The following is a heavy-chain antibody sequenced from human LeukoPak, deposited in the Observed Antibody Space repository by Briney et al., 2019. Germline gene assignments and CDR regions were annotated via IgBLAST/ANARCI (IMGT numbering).Heavy chain of an antibody. V-gene: IGHV3-30*02. CDR2: IRYDGSNK. CDR1: GFTFSSYG. CDR3: AKDRRYSYADHHYFDY. D-gene: IGHD5-18*01. Sequence: GGSLRLSCAASGFTFSSYGMHWVRQAPGKGLEWVAFIRYDGSNKYYADSVKGRFTISRDNSKNTLYLQMNSLRAEDTAVYYCAKDRRYSYADHHYFDYWGQGTLVTVSS. J-gene: IGHJ4*02.